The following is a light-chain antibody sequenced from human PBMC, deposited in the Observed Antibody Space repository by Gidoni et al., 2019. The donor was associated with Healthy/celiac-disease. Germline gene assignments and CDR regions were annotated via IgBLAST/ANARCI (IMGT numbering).Light chain of an antibody. CDR1: SSDVGSYNL. J-gene: IGLJ2*01. Sequence: QSALTQPSSESGSPGPSITISCTGTSSDVGSYNLVSWYQQHPGKAPKLMIYEGSKRPSGVSNRFSGSKSGNTASRTISGLQAEDEADYYCCSYAGSSTAVVFGGGTKLTVL. V-gene: IGLV2-23*01. CDR3: CSYAGSSTAVV. CDR2: EGS.